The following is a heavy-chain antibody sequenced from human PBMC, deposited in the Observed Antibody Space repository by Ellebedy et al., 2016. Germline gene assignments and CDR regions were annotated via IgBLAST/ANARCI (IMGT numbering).Heavy chain of an antibody. CDR2: IGGNGDVI. CDR3: ARDRAGGFGFDP. D-gene: IGHD2-8*02. Sequence: GESLKISCAASGFPFNLNFMHWVRQAPGKGLEYISSIGGNGDVIQYGNSMKGRLTTFRDNSKNTLYLQMDSLTIEDTAVYYCARDRAGGFGFDPWGQGTLVTVSS. J-gene: IGHJ5*02. CDR1: GFPFNLNF. V-gene: IGHV3-64*01.